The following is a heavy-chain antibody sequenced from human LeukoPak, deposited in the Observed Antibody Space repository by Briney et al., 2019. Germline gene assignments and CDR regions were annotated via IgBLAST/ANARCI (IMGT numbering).Heavy chain of an antibody. CDR1: GGSISSYY. J-gene: IGHJ4*02. CDR3: ARGRGYCSSTSCANFDY. Sequence: SETLSLTCTVSGGSISSYYWSWIRQPPGKGLEWLGYIYSSGSTNYNPSLKRRVTISGDTSKNQFSLKLSSVTAADTAVYYCARGRGYCSSTSCANFDYWGQGTLVTVSS. CDR2: IYSSGST. V-gene: IGHV4-59*01. D-gene: IGHD2-2*01.